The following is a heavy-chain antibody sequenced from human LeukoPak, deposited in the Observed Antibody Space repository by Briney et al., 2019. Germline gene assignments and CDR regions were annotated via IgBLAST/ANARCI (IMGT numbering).Heavy chain of an antibody. CDR3: ARGSSSCFDY. CDR1: GGSVSSGSYY. CDR2: IYYSGST. Sequence: SETLSLTCPVSGGSVSSGSYYWSWIRQPPGKGLEWIGYIYYSGSTNYNPSLKSRVTISVDTSKNQFSLKLSSVTAADTAVYYCARGSSSCFDYWGQGTLVTVSS. D-gene: IGHD6-13*01. V-gene: IGHV4-61*01. J-gene: IGHJ4*02.